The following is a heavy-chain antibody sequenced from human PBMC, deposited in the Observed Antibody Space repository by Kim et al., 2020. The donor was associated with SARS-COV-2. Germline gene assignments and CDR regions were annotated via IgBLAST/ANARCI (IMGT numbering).Heavy chain of an antibody. CDR2: TYHRSEWIN. D-gene: IGHD3-10*01. CDR1: GDAVSSNYTA. CDR3: TRGFGT. J-gene: IGHJ5*02. Sequence: SQTLSLTCDISGDAVSSNYTAWNWIRQSPSGGLEWPCRTYHRSEWINEYAVSVKGRIIITPDTSKNQFSLHLSSVTPEDSAVYFCTRGFGTWGPGTRVTVSS. V-gene: IGHV6-1*01.